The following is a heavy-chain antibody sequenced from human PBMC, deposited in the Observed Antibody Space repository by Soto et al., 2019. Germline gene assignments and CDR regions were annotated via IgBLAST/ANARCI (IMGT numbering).Heavy chain of an antibody. CDR2: INAGNDNT. V-gene: IGHV1-3*01. J-gene: IGHJ1*01. CDR1: GNTYTGYA. D-gene: IGHD1-1*01. CDR3: ALLNDNHPNLLYF. Sequence: GTSAKPRWEVWGNTYTGYAMHLPRQASAQKLEWMGWINAGNDNTKYSQKFQCRVTITRDTSASTAYMGLSSLRHEDTAVYYCALLNDNHPNLLYF.